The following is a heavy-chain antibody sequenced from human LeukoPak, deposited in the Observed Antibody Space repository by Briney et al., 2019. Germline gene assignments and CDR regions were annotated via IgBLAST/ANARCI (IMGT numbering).Heavy chain of an antibody. CDR1: GFTFSSYG. J-gene: IGHJ4*02. V-gene: IGHV3-30*03. CDR3: ARDREDDYGDYVSDPYYFDY. D-gene: IGHD4-17*01. CDR2: ISYDGSNK. Sequence: PGGSLRLSCAASGFTFSSYGMHWVRQAPGKGLEWVAVISYDGSNKYYADSVKGRFTISRDNSKNTLYLQMNSLRAEDTAVYYCARDREDDYGDYVSDPYYFDYWGQGTLVTVSS.